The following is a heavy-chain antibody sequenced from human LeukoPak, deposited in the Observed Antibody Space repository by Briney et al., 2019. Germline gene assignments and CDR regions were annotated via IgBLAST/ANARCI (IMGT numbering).Heavy chain of an antibody. CDR1: GFTFSSYA. CDR3: AKDHGSSDWYYFDY. CDR2: IHYDGSNN. D-gene: IGHD6-13*01. V-gene: IGHV3-30*02. Sequence: GGSLRLPCAASGFTFSSYAMHWVRQAPGKGLEWVAFIHYDGSNNYYADSVKGRFTISRDNSKNTLYLQMNTLRADDTAVYYCAKDHGSSDWYYFDYWGQGTLVTVSS. J-gene: IGHJ4*02.